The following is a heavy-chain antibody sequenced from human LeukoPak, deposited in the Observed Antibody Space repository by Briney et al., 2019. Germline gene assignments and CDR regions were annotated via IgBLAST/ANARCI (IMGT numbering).Heavy chain of an antibody. Sequence: GGSLRLSCAASGFTFSSYGMHWVRQAPGKGLEWVAVIWYDGSNKYYADSVKGQFTISRDNSKNTLYLQMNSLRAEDTAVYYCARDDVVVVAATSGGFDYWGQGTLVTVSS. J-gene: IGHJ4*02. CDR2: IWYDGSNK. CDR1: GFTFSSYG. V-gene: IGHV3-33*01. D-gene: IGHD2-15*01. CDR3: ARDDVVVVAATSGGFDY.